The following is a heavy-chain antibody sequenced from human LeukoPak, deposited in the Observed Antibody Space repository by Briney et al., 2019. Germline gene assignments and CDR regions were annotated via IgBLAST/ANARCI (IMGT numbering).Heavy chain of an antibody. D-gene: IGHD3-22*01. CDR2: ITPIFEAT. Sequence: SVKVSCKASGGTFSSYAISWVRQAPGQGLEWMGGITPIFEATNYAQKFQGRVTITTDVSTSIVYMELSSLRSEDTAVYYCASHPMTDYYPIDIWGQGTMVTVSS. J-gene: IGHJ3*02. CDR3: ASHPMTDYYPIDI. CDR1: GGTFSSYA. V-gene: IGHV1-69*05.